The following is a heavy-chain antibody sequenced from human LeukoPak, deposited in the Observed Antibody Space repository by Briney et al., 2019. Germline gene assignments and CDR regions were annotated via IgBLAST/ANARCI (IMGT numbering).Heavy chain of an antibody. CDR3: ATDPDYYDSSGYYATIDY. Sequence: GGSLRLSCAASGFTFSSYAMSWVRQAPGKGLEWVAAISGSGGSTYYADSVKGRSTISRDNSKNTLYLQMNSLRAEDTAVHYCATDPDYYDSSGYYATIDYWGQGTLVTVSS. CDR1: GFTFSSYA. J-gene: IGHJ4*02. V-gene: IGHV3-23*01. CDR2: ISGSGGST. D-gene: IGHD3-22*01.